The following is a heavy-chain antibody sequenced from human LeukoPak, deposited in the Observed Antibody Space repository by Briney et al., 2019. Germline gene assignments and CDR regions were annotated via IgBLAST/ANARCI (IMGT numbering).Heavy chain of an antibody. J-gene: IGHJ6*02. CDR1: GYTFTSNA. CDR3: ARGPYSGMDV. Sequence: RASVTVSCTASGYTFTSNAMNWVRQAPGQGLEWMGWINTNTGNPTYSQGFTGRFVFSLDTSLSTAYLQISTLRAEDTAVYYCARGPYSGMDVWGQGTTVTVSS. CDR2: INTNTGNP. D-gene: IGHD4-11*01. V-gene: IGHV7-4-1*02.